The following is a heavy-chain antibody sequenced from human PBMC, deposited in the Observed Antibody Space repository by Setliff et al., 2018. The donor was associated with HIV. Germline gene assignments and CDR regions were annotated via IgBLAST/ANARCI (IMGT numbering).Heavy chain of an antibody. CDR2: IKQDGSEK. V-gene: IGHV3-7*01. CDR3: ARDRTDILTYFDY. D-gene: IGHD3-9*01. Sequence: LRLSCAASGFTFSSYWMSWVRQAPGKGLEWVANIKQDGSEKYYVDSVRGRFTVSRDNTQNSLYLQMNSLTAEDTAVYYCARDRTDILTYFDYWGQGTLVTVSS. J-gene: IGHJ4*02. CDR1: GFTFSSYW.